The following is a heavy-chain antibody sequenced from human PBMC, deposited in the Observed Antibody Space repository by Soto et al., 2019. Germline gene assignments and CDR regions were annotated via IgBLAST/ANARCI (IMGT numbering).Heavy chain of an antibody. V-gene: IGHV4-31*03. D-gene: IGHD4-17*01. CDR1: GGSVNNANSF. Sequence: QVRLEESVPGLVKPSETLSLICSVSGGSVNNANSFWNWIPPHPENGREWNGYIYYSGSTRYNPSFKTRSTLSIDTTKDEFSLRLNSVTVADTAVDFWARDAGYGGSRGGMDVWGRGTTVTVSS. CDR2: IYYSGST. J-gene: IGHJ6*02. CDR3: ARDAGYGGSRGGMDV.